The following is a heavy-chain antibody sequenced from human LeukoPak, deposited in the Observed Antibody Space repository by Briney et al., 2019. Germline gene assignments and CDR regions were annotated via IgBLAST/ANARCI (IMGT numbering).Heavy chain of an antibody. D-gene: IGHD6-13*01. CDR2: ISAYNGNT. V-gene: IGHV1-18*01. Sequence: ASVKVSCKASGYTFTSYGISWVRQAPGQGLEWMGWISAYNGNTNYAQKLQGRVTMTTDTSTSTAYMELRSLRSDDTAMYYCARVFEQQLVQKLYNWFDPWGQGTLVTVSS. CDR1: GYTFTSYG. CDR3: ARVFEQQLVQKLYNWFDP. J-gene: IGHJ5*02.